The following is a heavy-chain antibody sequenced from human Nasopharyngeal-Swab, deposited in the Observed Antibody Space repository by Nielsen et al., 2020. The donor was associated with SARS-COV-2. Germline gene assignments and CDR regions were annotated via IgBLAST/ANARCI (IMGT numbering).Heavy chain of an antibody. D-gene: IGHD3-16*01. Sequence: GGSLRLSCTASGFTFSTYQMSWVRQAPGKGLEWISHITRSDITMYADSVKGRFTISRDNAKNTLYLQMTSLRDEDTAIYYCARDGVAVPGGYNWFDPWGRGTLVTVSS. CDR2: ITRSDITM. CDR1: GFTFSTYQ. CDR3: ARDGVAVPGGYNWFDP. J-gene: IGHJ5*02. V-gene: IGHV3-48*03.